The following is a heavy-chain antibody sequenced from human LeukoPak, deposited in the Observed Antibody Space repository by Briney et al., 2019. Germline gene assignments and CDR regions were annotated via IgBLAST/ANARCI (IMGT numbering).Heavy chain of an antibody. D-gene: IGHD2-21*02. CDR1: GYTFTSYA. V-gene: IGHV1-3*01. J-gene: IGHJ5*02. CDR3: ARARKYCGGGCYSNWFDP. CDR2: INAGNGNT. Sequence: ASVKVSCKASGYTFTSYAMHWVRQAPGQRLEWMGWINAGNGNTKYSQKFQGRVTITRDTSASTAYMELSSLRSEDTAVYYCARARKYCGGGCYSNWFDPWGQGTLVTVSS.